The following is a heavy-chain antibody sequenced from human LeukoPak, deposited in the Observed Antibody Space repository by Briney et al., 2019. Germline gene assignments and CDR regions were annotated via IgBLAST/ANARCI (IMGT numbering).Heavy chain of an antibody. CDR3: AGSGSYYSVYFDY. V-gene: IGHV3-23*01. Sequence: GGSLRLSCAASGFTFSSYAMSWVRQAPGKGLEWVSAISGSGGSTYYADSVKGRFTTSRDNSKNTLYLQMNSLRAEDTAVYYCAGSGSYYSVYFDYWGQGTLVTVSS. CDR1: GFTFSSYA. CDR2: ISGSGGST. D-gene: IGHD3-10*01. J-gene: IGHJ4*02.